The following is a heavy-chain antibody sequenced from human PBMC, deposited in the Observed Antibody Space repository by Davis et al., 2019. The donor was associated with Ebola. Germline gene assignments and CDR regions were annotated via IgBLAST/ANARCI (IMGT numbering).Heavy chain of an antibody. V-gene: IGHV3-30*15. CDR1: GFTLSNSA. Sequence: GGSLRLSCVVSGFTLSNSAMVWVRQAPGQGLERVSSVAFDGHNKFYADPVPVRFTIFRDDSKDTMYLRMSNLRADDTAVYYCAGQGGYSNGGDFGFWGRGTLVTGSS. CDR3: AGQGGYSNGGDFGF. J-gene: IGHJ4*02. CDR2: VAFDGHNK. D-gene: IGHD4-11*01.